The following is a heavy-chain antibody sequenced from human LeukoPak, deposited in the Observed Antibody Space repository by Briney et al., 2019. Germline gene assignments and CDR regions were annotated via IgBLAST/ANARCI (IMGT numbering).Heavy chain of an antibody. D-gene: IGHD3-22*01. V-gene: IGHV4-59*01. CDR1: GGSISSYY. Sequence: SETLSLTCAVYGGSISSYYWSWIRQPPGKGLEWIGYIYYSGSTNCNPSLKSRVTISVDTSKNQFSLKLSSVTAADTAVYYCARETDYYDSSGYNYYYYMDVWGKGTTVTVSS. CDR3: ARETDYYDSSGYNYYYYMDV. CDR2: IYYSGST. J-gene: IGHJ6*03.